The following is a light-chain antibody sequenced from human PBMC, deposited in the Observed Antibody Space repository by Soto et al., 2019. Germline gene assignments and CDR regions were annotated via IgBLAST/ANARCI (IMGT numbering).Light chain of an antibody. CDR1: SSDVGAYNY. J-gene: IGLJ1*01. CDR3: SSYLGSRTYV. Sequence: QSALTQPASVSGSPGQSITVSCTGSSSDVGAYNYVSWYQQHPGKAPKLIIYDVTNLPSGISSRFSGAKSGNTASLTISRLQADDEADYYCSSYLGSRTYVFGTGTKLTVL. V-gene: IGLV2-14*03. CDR2: DVT.